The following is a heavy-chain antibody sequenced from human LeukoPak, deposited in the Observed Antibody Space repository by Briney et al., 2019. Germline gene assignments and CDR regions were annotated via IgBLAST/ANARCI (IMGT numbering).Heavy chain of an antibody. CDR3: ASIRKDIVVVPAAIGEADY. D-gene: IGHD2-2*02. J-gene: IGHJ4*02. Sequence: GASVKVSCKASGYTFTGYYMHWVRQAPGQGLEWMGWINPNSGGTNYAQKFQGRVTMTRDTSISTAYMELSRLRSDDTAVYYCASIRKDIVVVPAAIGEADYWGQGTLVTVSS. CDR1: GYTFTGYY. V-gene: IGHV1-2*02. CDR2: INPNSGGT.